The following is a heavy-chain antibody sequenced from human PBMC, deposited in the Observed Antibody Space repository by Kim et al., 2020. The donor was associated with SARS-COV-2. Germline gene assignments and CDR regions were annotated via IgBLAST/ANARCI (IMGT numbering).Heavy chain of an antibody. D-gene: IGHD3-22*01. Sequence: GGSLRLSCAASGFTFSSYAMSWVRQAPGKGLEWVSAISGSGGSTYYADSVKGRFTISRDNSKNTLYLQMNSLRAEDTAVYYCAKALVDSSGYYPPFDYWGQGTLVTVSS. V-gene: IGHV3-23*01. CDR3: AKALVDSSGYYPPFDY. J-gene: IGHJ4*02. CDR1: GFTFSSYA. CDR2: ISGSGGST.